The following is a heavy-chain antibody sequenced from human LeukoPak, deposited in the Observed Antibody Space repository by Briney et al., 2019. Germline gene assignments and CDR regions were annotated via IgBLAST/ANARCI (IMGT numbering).Heavy chain of an antibody. CDR3: ARASSLSWYFDL. CDR1: GGSISSYY. D-gene: IGHD2-2*01. Sequence: SETLSLTCTVSGGSISSYYWSWIRQPPGKGLEWIGYIYYSGSTNYNPSLKSRVTISVDTSKNQFSLKLSSVTAADTAVYYCARASSLSWYFDLWGRGTLVTVSS. CDR2: IYYSGST. J-gene: IGHJ2*01. V-gene: IGHV4-59*01.